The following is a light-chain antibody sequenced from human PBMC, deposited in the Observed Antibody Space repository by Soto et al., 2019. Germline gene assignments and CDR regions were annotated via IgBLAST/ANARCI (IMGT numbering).Light chain of an antibody. J-gene: IGKJ2*01. CDR1: ETINGW. CDR3: LQYNVYPLT. Sequence: DIQMTQSPSTLSASVADRVTITCRASETINGWLAWYQQKPGKAPNVLIYKASNLESGVPSRFSGSGSGTDYTLTISSLQPDDFATYYCLQYNVYPLTFGQGTKLEIK. V-gene: IGKV1-5*03. CDR2: KAS.